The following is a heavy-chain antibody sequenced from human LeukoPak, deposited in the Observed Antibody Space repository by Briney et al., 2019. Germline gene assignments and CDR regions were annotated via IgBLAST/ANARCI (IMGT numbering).Heavy chain of an antibody. D-gene: IGHD3-16*01. Sequence: SETLYLTCTVSGYSISSGYNSGWLRQPPGKGLWWIGSIYHSGSTYYNPSLKSRVTISVDTSKNQFSLKLSSVTAAHTAVYYCARFGDWRRALDYWGQGTLVTVSS. CDR1: GYSISSGYN. CDR3: ARFGDWRRALDY. CDR2: IYHSGST. J-gene: IGHJ4*02. V-gene: IGHV4-38-2*02.